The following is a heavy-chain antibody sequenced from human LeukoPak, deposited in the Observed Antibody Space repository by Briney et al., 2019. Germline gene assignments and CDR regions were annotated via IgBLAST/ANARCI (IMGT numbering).Heavy chain of an antibody. CDR3: ARDRYCSSTSCYSYYGMDV. CDR1: GYTFTGYY. CDR2: NNPNSGGT. Sequence: GASVKVSCKASGYTFTGYYMHWVRQAPGQGLEWMGWNNPNSGGTNYAQKFQGWVTMTRDTSISTAYMELSRLRSDDTAVYYCARDRYCSSTSCYSYYGMDVWGQGTTVTVSS. D-gene: IGHD2-2*01. V-gene: IGHV1-2*04. J-gene: IGHJ6*02.